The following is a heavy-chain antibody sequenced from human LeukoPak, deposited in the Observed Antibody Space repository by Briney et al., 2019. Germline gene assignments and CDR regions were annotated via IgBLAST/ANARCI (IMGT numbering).Heavy chain of an antibody. Sequence: ASVKVSCKASGYTFTNYYMHWVRQAPGQGLERVGLINPTGTGTNYAQKFRGRVTLTRDTSTTTVYMELSSLRSEDTAVYYCAREESGGYFDYWGQGTPVTVSS. D-gene: IGHD2-8*02. J-gene: IGHJ4*02. CDR1: GYTFTNYY. CDR2: INPTGTGT. V-gene: IGHV1-46*01. CDR3: AREESGGYFDY.